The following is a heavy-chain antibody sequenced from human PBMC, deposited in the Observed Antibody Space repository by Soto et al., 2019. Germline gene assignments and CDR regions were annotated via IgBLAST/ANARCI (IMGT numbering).Heavy chain of an antibody. V-gene: IGHV3-30-3*01. CDR3: ARDPTSGVVVVAATRDDAFDI. CDR1: GFTFSSYA. CDR2: ISYDGSNK. Sequence: GGSLRLSCAASGFTFSSYAMHWVRQAPGKGLEWVAVISYDGSNKYYADSVKGRFTISRDNSKNTLYLQMNSLRAEDTAVYYCARDPTSGVVVVAATRDDAFDIWGQGTMVTVSS. D-gene: IGHD2-15*01. J-gene: IGHJ3*02.